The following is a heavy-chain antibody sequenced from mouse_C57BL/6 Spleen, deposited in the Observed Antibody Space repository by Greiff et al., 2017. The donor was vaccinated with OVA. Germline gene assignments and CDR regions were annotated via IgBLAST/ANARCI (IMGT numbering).Heavy chain of an antibody. V-gene: IGHV1-26*01. CDR1: GYTFTDYY. CDR3: ARGGIYYPFDY. J-gene: IGHJ2*01. D-gene: IGHD1-1*01. Sequence: VQLKESGPELVKPGASVKISCKASGYTFTDYYMNWVKQSHGKSLEWIGDINHNNGGTSYNQKFKGKATLTVYKSSSTAYMELRSLTSEDSAVYYCARGGIYYPFDYWGQGTTLTVSS. CDR2: INHNNGGT.